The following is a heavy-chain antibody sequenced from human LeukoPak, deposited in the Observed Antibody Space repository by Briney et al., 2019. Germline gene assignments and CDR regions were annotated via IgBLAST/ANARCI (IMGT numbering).Heavy chain of an antibody. D-gene: IGHD2-21*02. CDR2: ISSSGSMI. V-gene: IGHV3-48*03. CDR3: ASDGDFSSFDY. J-gene: IGHJ4*02. Sequence: GGSLRLSCAASGFTFSAYEMNWVRQAPGKGLEWISYISSSGSMIYYADSVKGRFTISRDNAKNSLFLQMNSLRAEDTAVYYCASDGDFSSFDYWGQGTLVTVSS. CDR1: GFTFSAYE.